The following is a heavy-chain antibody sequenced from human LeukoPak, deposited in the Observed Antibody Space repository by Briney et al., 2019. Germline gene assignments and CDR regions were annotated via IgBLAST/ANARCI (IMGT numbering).Heavy chain of an antibody. J-gene: IGHJ4*02. CDR1: GFIVSNNY. CDR2: IYPDGRT. V-gene: IGHV3-53*01. CDR3: ARADYGYGD. D-gene: IGHD5-18*01. Sequence: GGSLRLSCAASGFIVSNNYMSWVRQAPGKGLEWVSVIYPDGRTYYADSVKGRFTISRDNPKNTLYLRMNSLRVENTAVYYCARADYGYGDWGQGTLVTVSS.